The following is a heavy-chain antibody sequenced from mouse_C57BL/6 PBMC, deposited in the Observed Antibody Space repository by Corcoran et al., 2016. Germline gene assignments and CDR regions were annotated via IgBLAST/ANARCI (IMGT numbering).Heavy chain of an antibody. CDR1: GSSIPSGYF. CDR2: ISYDGSN. CDR3: AATVDAMDY. V-gene: IGHV3-6*01. Sequence: DVQLQESGAGLVQPSQSLSLTCSVTGSSIPSGYFWNWIRQFPGNKLEWMGYISYDGSNNYNPSIKNRISSNRDTSKNQFFLKLNSVNTEDTAKYYGAATVDAMDYWGQGTSVTVSS. D-gene: IGHD1-1*01. J-gene: IGHJ4*01.